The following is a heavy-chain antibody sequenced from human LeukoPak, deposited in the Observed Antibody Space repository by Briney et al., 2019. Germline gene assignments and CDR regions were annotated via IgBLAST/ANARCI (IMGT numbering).Heavy chain of an antibody. CDR2: ISAYNGNT. CDR1: GYTFTSYG. V-gene: IGHV1-18*01. Sequence: ASVKVSCKASGYTFTSYGISWVRQAPGQGLEWMGRISAYNGNTNYAQKLQGRVTMTTDTSTSTAYMELRSLRSDDTAVYYCARDPSLAGTRFDYWAREPWSPSPQ. D-gene: IGHD6-19*01. J-gene: IGHJ4*02. CDR3: ARDPSLAGTRFDY.